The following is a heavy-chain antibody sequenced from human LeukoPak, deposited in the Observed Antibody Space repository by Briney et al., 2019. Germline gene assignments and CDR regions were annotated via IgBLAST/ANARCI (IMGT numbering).Heavy chain of an antibody. D-gene: IGHD2-2*01. V-gene: IGHV1-69*04. CDR3: ARDYCSSTSCLYYGMDV. CDR2: IIPILGIA. Sequence: ASVKVSFKASGGTFLSYTISWVRQAPGQGLEWMGRIIPILGIAHYAQKFQGRVTITADKSTSTAYMELSSLRSEDTAVYYCARDYCSSTSCLYYGMDVWGQGTTVTVSS. J-gene: IGHJ6*02. CDR1: GGTFLSYT.